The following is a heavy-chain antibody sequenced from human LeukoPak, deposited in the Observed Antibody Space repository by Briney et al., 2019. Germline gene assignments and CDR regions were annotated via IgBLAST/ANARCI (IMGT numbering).Heavy chain of an antibody. CDR1: GGSISGHY. Sequence: PSETLSLTCTVSGGSISGHYWSWIRQSPGKGLEWIGYIYYTGSTNYNPSLKSRVTISVDTSKNQFSLKLTSVTAADTAMYYCARDRQFRLHDPWGQGILVTVSS. CDR3: ARDRQFRLHDP. CDR2: IYYTGST. D-gene: IGHD3-16*01. V-gene: IGHV4-59*11. J-gene: IGHJ5*02.